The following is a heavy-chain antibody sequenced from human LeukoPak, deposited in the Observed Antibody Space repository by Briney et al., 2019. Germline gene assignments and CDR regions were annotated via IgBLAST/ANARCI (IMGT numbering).Heavy chain of an antibody. CDR3: ARPGVGSGRYGAFDI. D-gene: IGHD5-18*01. V-gene: IGHV4-59*08. CDR2: IYYSGIT. Sequence: PSETLSLTCTVSGGSISRYYWSWVRQPPGKGLEWIGYIYYSGITDYNPSLESRVTIPVDTSRNQFSLKLSSVTAADTAVYYCARPGVGSGRYGAFDIWGQGTVVTVSS. J-gene: IGHJ3*02. CDR1: GGSISRYY.